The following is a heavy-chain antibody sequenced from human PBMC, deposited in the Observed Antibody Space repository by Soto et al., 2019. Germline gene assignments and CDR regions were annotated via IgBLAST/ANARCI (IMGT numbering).Heavy chain of an antibody. J-gene: IGHJ4*01. Sequence: QVPLVQSGAEVKKPGASVNVSCKASGFTFIKYAMHWVRQAPGQRPEWMGWINAGNGNTRYSQRWQGRVTITRDTSASTVYMDLSSLRSEDTAVYYCARDYADIAVAGIPLLAHWGQGTRVTVSS. CDR2: INAGNGNT. CDR1: GFTFIKYA. D-gene: IGHD6-19*01. V-gene: IGHV1-3*01. CDR3: ARDYADIAVAGIPLLAH.